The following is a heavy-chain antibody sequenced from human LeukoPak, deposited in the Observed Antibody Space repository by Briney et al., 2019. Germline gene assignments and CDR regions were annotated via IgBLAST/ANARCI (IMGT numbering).Heavy chain of an antibody. Sequence: GGSLRLSCAASGFTFSSYGMHWVRQAPGKGLEWVAIISYDGSNKYYADSVKGRFTISRDNAKNSLYLQMNSLRAEDTAVYYCAREPYYGSGSPVDYWGQGTLVTVSS. CDR1: GFTFSSYG. CDR3: AREPYYGSGSPVDY. J-gene: IGHJ4*02. V-gene: IGHV3-30*03. D-gene: IGHD3-10*01. CDR2: ISYDGSNK.